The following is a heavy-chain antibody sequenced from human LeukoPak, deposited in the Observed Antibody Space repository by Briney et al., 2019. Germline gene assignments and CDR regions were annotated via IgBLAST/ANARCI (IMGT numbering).Heavy chain of an antibody. V-gene: IGHV3-23*01. CDR2: ISGSGVST. Sequence: PGGSLRPSCAAPEFTFNTYAMSWVRKVPGKGRGWVSAISGSGVSTFYADSVKGRFTISRDNSKNTLYLQMNSLRAEDTAVYYCAMSSRYIWGSHDYWGQGTLVTVSS. J-gene: IGHJ4*02. D-gene: IGHD3-16*01. CDR1: EFTFNTYA. CDR3: AMSSRYIWGSHDY.